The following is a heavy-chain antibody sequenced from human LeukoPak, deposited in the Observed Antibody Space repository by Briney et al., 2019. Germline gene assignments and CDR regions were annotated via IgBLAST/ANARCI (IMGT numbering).Heavy chain of an antibody. D-gene: IGHD4-17*01. V-gene: IGHV3-30*18. J-gene: IGHJ4*02. CDR2: ISYDGGNK. Sequence: GGSLRLSCAASGFTFSSYDMHWVRQAPGKGLEWVTVISYDGGNKYYGDSVKGRFTISRDNSKNTLYLKMNSLRAEDTAVYYCAKEGGNGDFDYWGQGTLVTVSS. CDR1: GFTFSSYD. CDR3: AKEGGNGDFDY.